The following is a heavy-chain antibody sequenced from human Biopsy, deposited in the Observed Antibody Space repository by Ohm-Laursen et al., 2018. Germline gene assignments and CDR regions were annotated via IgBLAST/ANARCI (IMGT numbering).Heavy chain of an antibody. CDR3: ARGSNDFGGLYFPR. CDR1: GVSINGGRYY. J-gene: IGHJ4*02. Sequence: SETLSLTCTVSGVSINGGRYYWNWIRQPPGKGPEWIGHISYTGYTSYNASLKSRVTVSVDTSRNHFSLRLSSLTAADTDVYYFARGSNDFGGLYFPRWGQGTLLTVSS. V-gene: IGHV4-61*03. CDR2: ISYTGYT. D-gene: IGHD4-23*01.